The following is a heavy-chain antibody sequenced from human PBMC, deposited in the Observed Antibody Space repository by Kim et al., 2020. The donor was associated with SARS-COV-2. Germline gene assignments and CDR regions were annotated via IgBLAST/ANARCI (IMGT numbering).Heavy chain of an antibody. CDR1: GGPITRGGY. CDR3: ASWFGELSDPYGVDV. CDR2: IYYSGTV. J-gene: IGHJ6*02. V-gene: IGHV4-31*03. Sequence: SETLSLTCTVSGGPITRGGYWTWIRQHPGEGLEWIGYIYYSGTVEYSPSLKSRTTISRDTSKNQFSLKLTSVTAADTAVYFCASWFGELSDPYGVDVWGQGTAVTVSS. D-gene: IGHD3-10*01.